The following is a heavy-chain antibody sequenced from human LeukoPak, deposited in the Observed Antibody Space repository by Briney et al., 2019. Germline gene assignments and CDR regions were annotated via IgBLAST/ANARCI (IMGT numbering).Heavy chain of an antibody. J-gene: IGHJ4*02. D-gene: IGHD2-2*02. CDR2: INHSGST. CDR1: GGSFSGYY. V-gene: IGHV4-34*01. Sequence: SETLSLTCAVYGGSFSGYYWSWIRQPPGKGLEWIGEINHSGSTNYNPSLKSRVTISVDTSKNQFSLKLSSVTAADTAVYYCAREVVVPAAIRDYFDYWGQGTLVTVSS. CDR3: AREVVVPAAIRDYFDY.